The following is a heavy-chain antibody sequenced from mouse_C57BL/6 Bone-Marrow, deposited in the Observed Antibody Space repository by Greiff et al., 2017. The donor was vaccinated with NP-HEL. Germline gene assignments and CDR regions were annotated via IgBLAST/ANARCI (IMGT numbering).Heavy chain of an antibody. D-gene: IGHD2-5*01. CDR3: ARHEGYSNYGAY. J-gene: IGHJ3*01. CDR1: GYTFTEYT. CDR2: FYPGSGSI. V-gene: IGHV1-62-2*01. Sequence: VHLVESGAELVKPGASVKLSCKASGYTFTEYTIHWVKQRSGQGLEWIGWFYPGSGSIKYNEKFKDKATLTADKSSSTVYMELSRLTSEDSAVYFCARHEGYSNYGAYWGQGTLVTVSA.